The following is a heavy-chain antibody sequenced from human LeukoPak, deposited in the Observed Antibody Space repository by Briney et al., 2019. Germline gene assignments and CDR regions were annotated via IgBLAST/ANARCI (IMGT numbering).Heavy chain of an antibody. Sequence: GGSLRLSYAASGFTFSSYSMNWVRQAPGKGLEWVSYISSSSSTIYYADSVKGRFTISRDNAKNSLYLQMNSLRAEDTAVYYCARDRITFGGVYYFDYWGQGTLVTVSS. J-gene: IGHJ4*02. D-gene: IGHD3-16*01. CDR1: GFTFSSYS. CDR2: ISSSSSTI. V-gene: IGHV3-48*01. CDR3: ARDRITFGGVYYFDY.